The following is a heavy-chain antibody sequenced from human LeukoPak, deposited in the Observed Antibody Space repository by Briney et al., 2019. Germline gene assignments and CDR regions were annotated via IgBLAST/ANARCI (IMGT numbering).Heavy chain of an antibody. D-gene: IGHD2-15*01. CDR2: IYYSGST. CDR1: GGSISSGDYY. J-gene: IGHJ4*02. Sequence: SQTLSLTCTISGGSISSGDYYWSWIRQPPGKGLEWIGYIYYSGSTCYNPSLKSRVTISVDTSKNQFSLKLSSVTAADTAVYYCAREGYCSGGSCYSGIDYWGQGTLVTVSS. CDR3: AREGYCSGGSCYSGIDY. V-gene: IGHV4-30-4*01.